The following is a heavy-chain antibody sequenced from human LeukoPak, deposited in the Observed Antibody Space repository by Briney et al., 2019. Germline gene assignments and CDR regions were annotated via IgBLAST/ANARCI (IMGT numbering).Heavy chain of an antibody. J-gene: IGHJ4*02. V-gene: IGHV4-4*02. Sequence: PSGTLSLTCAVSGGSISSSNWWSWVRQPPGKGLEWIGEIYHSGSTNYNPSLKSRVTISVDTSKNQFSLKLSSVTAADTAVYYCARAGPTFPGIFDYWGQGTLVTVSS. CDR3: ARAGPTFPGIFDY. CDR1: GGSISSSNW. D-gene: IGHD2/OR15-2a*01. CDR2: IYHSGST.